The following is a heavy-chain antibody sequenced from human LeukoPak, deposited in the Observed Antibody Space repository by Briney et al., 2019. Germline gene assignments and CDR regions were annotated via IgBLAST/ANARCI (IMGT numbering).Heavy chain of an antibody. Sequence: QSGGSLRLSCAAAGFTFSIYWMSWVRQAPGQGLEWVASMKGDGSVKHFLDSVEGRFTISRDNAKNSLYLQMNSLRAEDTAIYYCARWDAYYTGGIGYSGDFAFDFWGQGTLVTVSS. CDR2: MKGDGSVK. V-gene: IGHV3-7*01. J-gene: IGHJ3*01. D-gene: IGHD2-8*02. CDR1: GFTFSIYW. CDR3: ARWDAYYTGGIGYSGDFAFDF.